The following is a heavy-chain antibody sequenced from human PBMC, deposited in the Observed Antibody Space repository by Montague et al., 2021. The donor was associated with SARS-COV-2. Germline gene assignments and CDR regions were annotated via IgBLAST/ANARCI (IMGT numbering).Heavy chain of an antibody. CDR2: IYNSGAT. V-gene: IGHV4-31*03. Sequence: TLSLTCTVSGGSISNGDYFWNWIRQLPGKGLECIGYIYNSGATYYNPSLKSRVAISVDTSKNHFSLNLNSLTAADTAIYYCASASCGGDCYVFDIWGRGTMVTVSS. CDR1: GGSISNGDYF. D-gene: IGHD2-21*02. CDR3: ASASCGGDCYVFDI. J-gene: IGHJ3*02.